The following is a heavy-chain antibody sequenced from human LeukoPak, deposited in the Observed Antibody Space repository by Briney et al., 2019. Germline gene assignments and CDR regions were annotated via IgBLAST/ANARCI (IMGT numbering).Heavy chain of an antibody. V-gene: IGHV3-7*01. CDR2: IRQDGSDK. CDR3: ARDRDCGDGGCYPHFDY. D-gene: IGHD2-15*01. J-gene: IGHJ4*02. Sequence: PGGSLRLSCAASGFTFSSNWMSWVRQAPGKGLEWVANIRQDGSDKYYMDSVKGRFTISRDNATNSLSLQMNSLRVEDTAVYYCARDRDCGDGGCYPHFDYWGQGVRVTVSS. CDR1: GFTFSSNW.